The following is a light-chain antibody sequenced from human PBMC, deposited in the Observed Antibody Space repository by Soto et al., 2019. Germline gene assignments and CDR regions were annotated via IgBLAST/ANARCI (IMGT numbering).Light chain of an antibody. CDR3: QQYGSSPPT. J-gene: IGKJ1*01. Sequence: EIVLTQSPGTLSLSPGERATLSCRSVTNNYLAWYQRKPGQPPRLLIYGTSYRSTDIPRRFSGSGSGTDFTLTITRLEPEDFAVYYCQQYGSSPPTFGQGTKVESK. CDR2: GTS. V-gene: IGKV3-20*01. CDR1: VTNNY.